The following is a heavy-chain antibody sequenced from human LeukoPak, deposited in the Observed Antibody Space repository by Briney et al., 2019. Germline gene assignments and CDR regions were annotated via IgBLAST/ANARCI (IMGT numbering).Heavy chain of an antibody. J-gene: IGHJ1*01. V-gene: IGHV3-30*18. CDR1: GFTFSSYG. CDR2: ISYDGSNK. CDR3: AKDREQQGYFQH. Sequence: GRSLRLSCAASGFTFSSYGMHWVRQAPGKGLEWVAVISYDGSNKNYADSVKGRFTISRDNSKNTLYLQMNSLRAEDTAVYYCAKDREQQGYFQHWGQGTLVTVSS. D-gene: IGHD6-13*01.